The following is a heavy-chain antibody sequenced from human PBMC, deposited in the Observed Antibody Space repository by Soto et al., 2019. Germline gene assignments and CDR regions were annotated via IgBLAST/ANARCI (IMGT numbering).Heavy chain of an antibody. CDR2: IYYSGST. Sequence: LSVTCTVSAGSFSSGGYYWSWIRQHPGKGLEWIGYIYYSGSTYYNPSLKSRVTISVDTSKTQFSLKLTSVTAADTAMYYCARSVFPWGQGTLVTVSS. J-gene: IGHJ5*02. V-gene: IGHV4-31*03. CDR3: ARSVFP. CDR1: AGSFSSGGYY.